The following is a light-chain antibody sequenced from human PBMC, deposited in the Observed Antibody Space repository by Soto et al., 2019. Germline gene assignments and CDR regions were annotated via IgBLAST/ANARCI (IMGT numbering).Light chain of an antibody. CDR3: CSYAGSYNLGV. CDR2: DIT. CDR1: SSDVGGYGF. Sequence: QSALTQPRSVSGSPGQSVTISCIGTSSDVGGYGFVSWYQQHPGKAPKLIIYDITKRTSDVPDRFSGSKSGNSASLTISGLLSEDEADYFCCSYAGSYNLGVFGGGTKLTVL. J-gene: IGLJ3*02. V-gene: IGLV2-11*01.